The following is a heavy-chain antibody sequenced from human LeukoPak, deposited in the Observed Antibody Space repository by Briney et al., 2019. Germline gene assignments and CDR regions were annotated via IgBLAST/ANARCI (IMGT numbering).Heavy chain of an antibody. Sequence: ASVTVSCKASGYTFTSYGISWVRLAPGQGLEWKGWISAYNGNTNYAQKLQVRGTMTIDRATSTAYMELRSLRPDETAVYYCARDASLCSGGSCFFLYYYDSSGYYLNDYWGQGTLVTVSS. V-gene: IGHV1-18*01. D-gene: IGHD3-22*01. CDR3: ARDASLCSGGSCFFLYYYDSSGYYLNDY. CDR2: ISAYNGNT. J-gene: IGHJ4*02. CDR1: GYTFTSYG.